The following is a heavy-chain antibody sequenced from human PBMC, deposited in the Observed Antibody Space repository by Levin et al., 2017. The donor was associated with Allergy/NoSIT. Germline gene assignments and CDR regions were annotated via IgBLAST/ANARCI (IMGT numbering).Heavy chain of an antibody. Sequence: GGSLRLSCAASGFTFSDHYIDWVRQAPGKGLEWVGRITNKDNGYTSKYAASATGSFTISRDDSKNSVYLQMYSLKTEDTAVDYCADWGRSHGLDVWVQGTTVTVSS. J-gene: IGHJ6*02. CDR2: ITNKDNGYTS. CDR3: ADWGRSHGLDV. D-gene: IGHD3-16*01. CDR1: GFTFSDHY. V-gene: IGHV3-72*01.